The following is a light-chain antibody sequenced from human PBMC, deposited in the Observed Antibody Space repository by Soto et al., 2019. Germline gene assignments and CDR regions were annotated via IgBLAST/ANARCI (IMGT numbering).Light chain of an antibody. CDR1: QSVSGSY. CDR3: YQYDTSPWT. V-gene: IGKV3-20*01. J-gene: IGKJ1*01. CDR2: DAS. Sequence: EIVMTQSPCTLSLSPGEAATLSCRASQSVSGSYLAWYQQKPGQAPRLVIYDASTRATGIPDRFRGSGSGTDFTLTISRLEPEDFAVYYCYQYDTSPWTFGQGTKVDIK.